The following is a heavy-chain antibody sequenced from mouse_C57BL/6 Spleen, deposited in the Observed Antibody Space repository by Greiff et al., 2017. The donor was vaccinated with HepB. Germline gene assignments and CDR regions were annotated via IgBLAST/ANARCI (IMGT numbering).Heavy chain of an antibody. D-gene: IGHD1-1*01. CDR3: ARENYYGSSYYFDY. J-gene: IGHJ2*01. Sequence: EVMLVESGPGMVKPSQSLSLTCTVTGYSITSGYDWHWIRHFPGNKLEWMGYISYSGSTNYNPSLNSRISITHDTSKNHFFLKLNSVTTEDTATYYCARENYYGSSYYFDYWGQGTTLTVSS. V-gene: IGHV3-1*01. CDR2: ISYSGST. CDR1: GYSITSGYD.